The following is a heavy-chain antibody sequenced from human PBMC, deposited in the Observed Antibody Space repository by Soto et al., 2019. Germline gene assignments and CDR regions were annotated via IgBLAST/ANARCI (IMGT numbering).Heavy chain of an antibody. CDR1: GGTFSSYA. D-gene: IGHD3-22*01. Sequence: GASVKVSCKASGGTFSSYAISWVRQAPGQGLEWMGGIIPIFGTANYAQKFQGRVTITADESTSTAYMELSSLRSEDTAVYYCARPHSNYYDSSGYYYEEYYYYGMDVWGQGTTVTVSS. CDR3: ARPHSNYYDSSGYYYEEYYYYGMDV. V-gene: IGHV1-69*13. CDR2: IIPIFGTA. J-gene: IGHJ6*02.